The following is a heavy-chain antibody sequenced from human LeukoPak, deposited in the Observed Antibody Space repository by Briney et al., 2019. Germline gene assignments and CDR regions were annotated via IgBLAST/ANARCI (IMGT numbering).Heavy chain of an antibody. CDR3: AVSIAAAGPFDY. V-gene: IGHV1-46*01. Sequence: ASVKVSCKASGYTFTSYFIHWVRQAPGQGLEWMGIINPSGGSTSYAQKFQGRVTMTRDTSTSTVYMELSSLRSEDTAVYYCAVSIAAAGPFDYWGQGTLVTVSS. CDR1: GYTFTSYF. J-gene: IGHJ4*02. D-gene: IGHD6-13*01. CDR2: INPSGGST.